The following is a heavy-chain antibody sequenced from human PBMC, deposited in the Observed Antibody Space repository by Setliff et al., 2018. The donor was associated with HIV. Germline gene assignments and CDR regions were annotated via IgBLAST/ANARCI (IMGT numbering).Heavy chain of an antibody. J-gene: IGHJ4*02. CDR2: ISYTGIT. CDR3: ARLGRAIDRGGYSLRFDY. V-gene: IGHV4-39*01. D-gene: IGHD3-22*01. Sequence: SETLSLTCTVSGGSISRGSYSWGWIRQPPGKGLEWIGSISYTGITNYNPSLKSRVTISVDTSQNQFSLKLTSVTAADTAVYYCARLGRAIDRGGYSLRFDYWGQGTLVTVSS. CDR1: GGSISRGSYS.